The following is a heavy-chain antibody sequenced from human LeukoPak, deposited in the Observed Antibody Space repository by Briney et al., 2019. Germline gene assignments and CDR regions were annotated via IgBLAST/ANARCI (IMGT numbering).Heavy chain of an antibody. CDR2: IVVGSGNT. D-gene: IGHD3-10*01. Sequence: SVKVSCKASGFTFTSSAMQWVRQARGQRLEWIGWIVVGSGNTNYAQKFQERVTITRDMSTSTYMEVSSLRSEDTAVYYCAAGYYYSSGSSYMDVWGKGTTVTISS. V-gene: IGHV1-58*02. CDR3: AAGYYYSSGSSYMDV. CDR1: GFTFTSSA. J-gene: IGHJ6*03.